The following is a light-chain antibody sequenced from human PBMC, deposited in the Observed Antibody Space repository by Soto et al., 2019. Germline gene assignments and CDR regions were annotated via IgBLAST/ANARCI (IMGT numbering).Light chain of an antibody. CDR2: DVT. V-gene: IGLV2-11*01. CDR3: CSHAGSYTSV. J-gene: IGLJ1*01. CDR1: SSDVGGYNY. Sequence: QSVLTQPRSVSGSPGQSLTISCTGTSSDVGGYNYVSWYQQYPGKVPKLMIYDVTKRPSGVPDRFSGSKSGNTASLTISGLQAEDEADYYCCSHAGSYTSVFATLPKVTV.